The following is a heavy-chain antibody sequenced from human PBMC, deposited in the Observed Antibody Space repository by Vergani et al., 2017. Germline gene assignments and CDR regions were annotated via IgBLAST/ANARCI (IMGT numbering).Heavy chain of an antibody. V-gene: IGHV4-30-2*01. J-gene: IGHJ5*02. CDR2: IYHSGST. Sequence: QLQLQESGSGLVKPSQTLSLTCAVSGGSISSGGYSWSWIRQPPGKGLEWIGYIYHSGSTYYNPSLKSRVTRSVDRSKNQFSLKLSSVTAANTAVYYCARISGRDYDFWSGYSHNWFDPWGQGTLVTVSS. D-gene: IGHD3-3*01. CDR3: ARISGRDYDFWSGYSHNWFDP. CDR1: GGSISSGGYS.